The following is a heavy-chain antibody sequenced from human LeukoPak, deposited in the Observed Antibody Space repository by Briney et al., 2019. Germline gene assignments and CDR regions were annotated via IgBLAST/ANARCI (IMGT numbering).Heavy chain of an antibody. J-gene: IGHJ4*02. V-gene: IGHV3-30-3*01. D-gene: IGHD2-21*02. Sequence: GRSLRLSCAASGFTFSSYAMHWVRQAPGKGLEWVAVISYDGSNKYYADSVKGRFTISRDNSKNTLYLQMNSLRAEDTAVYYCARDLLARLLLDYWGQGTLVTASS. CDR3: ARDLLARLLLDY. CDR1: GFTFSSYA. CDR2: ISYDGSNK.